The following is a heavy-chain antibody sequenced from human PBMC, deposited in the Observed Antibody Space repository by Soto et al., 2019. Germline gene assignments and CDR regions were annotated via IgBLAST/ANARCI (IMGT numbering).Heavy chain of an antibody. J-gene: IGHJ4*02. D-gene: IGHD3-16*02. V-gene: IGHV4-31*03. CDR3: ARERGGGGYPLSWVDY. Sequence: QVQLQESGPGLVKPSQTLSLTCTVSGGSISSGGYYWSWIRQHPGKGLEWIGYIYYSGSTYYNPSLKSRVTISVDTSKNQFSLKLSSVTAADTAVYYGARERGGGGYPLSWVDYWGQGTLVTVSS. CDR1: GGSISSGGYY. CDR2: IYYSGST.